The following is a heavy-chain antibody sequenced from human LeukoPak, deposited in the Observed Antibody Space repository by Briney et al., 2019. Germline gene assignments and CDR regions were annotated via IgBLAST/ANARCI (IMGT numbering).Heavy chain of an antibody. V-gene: IGHV4-59*01. D-gene: IGHD5-24*01. Sequence: PSETLSLTCTVSGGSISSYYWSWIRQPPGKGLEYIGYIYYSGSTNYNPSLKSRVTISVDTSKNQFSLKLRSVTAADTAVYYCAMGWLQMNYWGQGTLVTVSS. CDR1: GGSISSYY. CDR2: IYYSGST. J-gene: IGHJ4*02. CDR3: AMGWLQMNY.